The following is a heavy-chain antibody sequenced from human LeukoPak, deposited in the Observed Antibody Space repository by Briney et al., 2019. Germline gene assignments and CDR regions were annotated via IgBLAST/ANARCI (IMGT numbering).Heavy chain of an antibody. CDR3: AKAPPSSSWAYYYYYYMDV. CDR2: ISGSGGST. J-gene: IGHJ6*03. CDR1: GFTFSSYA. D-gene: IGHD6-13*01. V-gene: IGHV3-23*01. Sequence: GGSLRLSCAASGFTFSSYAMSWVRQAPGKGLEWVSAISGSGGSTYYADSVKGRFTISRDNSKNTLYLQMNSLRAEDTAVYYCAKAPPSSSWAYYYYYYMDVWGKGTTVTVSS.